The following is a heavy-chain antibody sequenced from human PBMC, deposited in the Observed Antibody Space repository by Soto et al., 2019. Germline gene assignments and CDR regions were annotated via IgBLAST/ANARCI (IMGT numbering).Heavy chain of an antibody. Sequence: QVQLVESGGGVVQPGRSLTLSCAASGFTFSSYAMHWVRQAPGKGLEWVAVISYDGSSKYYADSVKGRFTISRDNSKNTLYLQMNSLRAEDADVYYCAIARAPTSTLGAVDIWGQGTMVTVS. J-gene: IGHJ3*02. D-gene: IGHD4-4*01. CDR3: AIARAPTSTLGAVDI. V-gene: IGHV3-30-3*01. CDR2: ISYDGSSK. CDR1: GFTFSSYA.